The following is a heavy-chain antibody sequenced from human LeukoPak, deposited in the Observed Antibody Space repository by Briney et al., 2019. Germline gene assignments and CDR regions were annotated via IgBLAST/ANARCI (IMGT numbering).Heavy chain of an antibody. CDR3: ARAADYDFWSGYHGTDAFDI. J-gene: IGHJ3*02. CDR1: GYTFTGYY. Sequence: GASAKVSCKASGYTFTGYYMHWVRQAPGQGLEWMGWINPNSGGTNYAQKFQGRVTMTRDTSISTAYMELSRLRSDDTAVYYCARAADYDFWSGYHGTDAFDIWGQGTMVTVSS. CDR2: INPNSGGT. V-gene: IGHV1-2*02. D-gene: IGHD3-3*01.